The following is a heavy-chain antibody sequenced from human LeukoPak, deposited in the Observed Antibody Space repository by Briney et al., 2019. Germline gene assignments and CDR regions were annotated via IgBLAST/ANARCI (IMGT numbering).Heavy chain of an antibody. CDR3: AKGKSGSGSDV. J-gene: IGHJ6*02. D-gene: IGHD3-10*01. CDR2: ISSRGSPI. CDR1: GFTFSDYY. Sequence: PGGSLRLSCAASGFTFSDYYMTWIRQAPGKGPEWVSYISSRGSPIYYADSVKGRFSISRDNSKNTLYLQMNSLRAEDTAIYYCAKGKSGSGSDVWGQGTTVIVSS. V-gene: IGHV3-11*01.